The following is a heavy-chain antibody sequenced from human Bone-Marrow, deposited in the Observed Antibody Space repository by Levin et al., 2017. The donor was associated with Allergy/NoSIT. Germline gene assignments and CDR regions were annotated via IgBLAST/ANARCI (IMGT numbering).Heavy chain of an antibody. D-gene: IGHD3-16*01. CDR2: IYYSGST. Sequence: SETLSLTCTVSGGSISSGGYYWSWIRQHPGKGLEWIGYIYYSGSTYYNPSLKSRVTISVDTSKNQFSLKLSSVTAADTAVYYCARVPPLRSWGEGFDPWGQGTLVTVSS. CDR1: GGSISSGGYY. J-gene: IGHJ5*02. V-gene: IGHV4-31*03. CDR3: ARVPPLRSWGEGFDP.